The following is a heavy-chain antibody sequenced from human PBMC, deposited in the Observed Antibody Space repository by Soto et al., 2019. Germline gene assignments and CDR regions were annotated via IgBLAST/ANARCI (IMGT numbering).Heavy chain of an antibody. D-gene: IGHD3-9*01. V-gene: IGHV4-39*01. CDR1: VGSISSSSYY. CDR3: ARHVGNYDILTGYSIPYYFDY. J-gene: IGHJ4*02. Sequence: SETLSLTCTVSVGSISSSSYYWGWIRQPPGKGLEWIGSIYYSGSTYYNPSLKGRVTISVDTSKNQFSLKLSSVTAADTAVYYCARHVGNYDILTGYSIPYYFDYWGQGTLVTVSS. CDR2: IYYSGST.